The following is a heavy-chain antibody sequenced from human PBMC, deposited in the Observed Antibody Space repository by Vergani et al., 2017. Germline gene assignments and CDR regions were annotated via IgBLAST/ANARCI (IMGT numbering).Heavy chain of an antibody. V-gene: IGHV3-30*18. CDR1: GFRFSDYG. Sequence: HVQMLESGGGVVQPGRSLRLSCAVFGFRFSDYGMHWVRQAPGRGLEWVALISYDGVTTYYEDSLKGRLTISRDNSKNTVFLQRHSLRVEDTALYYCAKFPLNITPPYKADFWGQGSLVTVSS. D-gene: IGHD1-14*01. CDR3: AKFPLNITPPYKADF. CDR2: ISYDGVTT. J-gene: IGHJ4*02.